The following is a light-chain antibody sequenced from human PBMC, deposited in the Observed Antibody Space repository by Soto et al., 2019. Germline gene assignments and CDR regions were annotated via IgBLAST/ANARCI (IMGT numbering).Light chain of an antibody. CDR3: SSYGGSNNHV. J-gene: IGLJ1*01. V-gene: IGLV2-8*01. Sequence: QSVLTQPPSASGSPGQSVSISCTGTSSDVGGYNYVSWFQQYPGKAPKLLIHEVNKRPSGVPDRFSGSKSGNTAALTVSGLEAEDEADYYCSSYGGSNNHVFGTGTQLTVL. CDR1: SSDVGGYNY. CDR2: EVN.